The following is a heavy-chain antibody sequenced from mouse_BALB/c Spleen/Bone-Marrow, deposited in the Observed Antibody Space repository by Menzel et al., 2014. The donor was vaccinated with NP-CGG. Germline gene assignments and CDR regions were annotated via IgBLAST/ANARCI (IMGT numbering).Heavy chain of an antibody. CDR3: ARDGLYGNYAMDY. V-gene: IGHV2-9*02. CDR1: GFSLTSYG. CDR2: IWAGGST. D-gene: IGHD2-1*01. J-gene: IGHJ4*01. Sequence: VKVVDSGPGLVAPSQSLSIPCTVSGFSLTSYGVHWVRQPPGKGLEWLGVIWAGGSTNYNSALMSRLSISKDNSKSQVFLKMNSLQTDDTAMYYCARDGLYGNYAMDYWGQGTSVTVSS.